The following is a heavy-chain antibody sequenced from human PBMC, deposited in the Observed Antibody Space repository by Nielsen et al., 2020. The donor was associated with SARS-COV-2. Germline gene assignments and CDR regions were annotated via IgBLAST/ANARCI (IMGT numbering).Heavy chain of an antibody. D-gene: IGHD3-16*02. V-gene: IGHV3-15*01. Sequence: WLRQPPGKGLEWVGRIKSKTDGGTTDYAAPVKGRFTISRDDSKNTLYLQMNSLKTEDTAVYYCTTADYDYVWGSYRPEYWGQGTLVTVSS. J-gene: IGHJ4*02. CDR2: IKSKTDGGTT. CDR3: TTADYDYVWGSYRPEY.